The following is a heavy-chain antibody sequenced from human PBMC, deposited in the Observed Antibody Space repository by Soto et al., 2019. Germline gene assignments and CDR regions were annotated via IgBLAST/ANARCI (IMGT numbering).Heavy chain of an antibody. Sequence: GGSLSLSCAASGFPFSSYSMNWVRQAPGKGLEWVSSISSSSSYIYYADSVKGRFTISRDNAKNSLYLQMNSLRAEDTAVYYCARDSSSWNNWFDPWGQGTLVTVSS. CDR2: ISSSSSYI. V-gene: IGHV3-21*01. CDR3: ARDSSSWNNWFDP. J-gene: IGHJ5*02. D-gene: IGHD6-13*01. CDR1: GFPFSSYS.